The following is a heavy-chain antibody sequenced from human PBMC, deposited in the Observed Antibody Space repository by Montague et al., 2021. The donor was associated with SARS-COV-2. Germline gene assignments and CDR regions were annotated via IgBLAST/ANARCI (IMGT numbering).Heavy chain of an antibody. Sequence: PALVKPTQTLTLTCTFSGFSLTTTGMCVSWIRQPPGKALEWLAIIDWDDDKYYSTSLKTRLTISKDTSKNQVVLTMTNMDPVDTTTYYCVRFQYDIFVGYTDAHFDYWGQGTLVTVSS. CDR1: GFSLTTTGMC. V-gene: IGHV2-70*13. CDR2: IDWDDDK. D-gene: IGHD3-9*01. J-gene: IGHJ4*02. CDR3: VRFQYDIFVGYTDAHFDY.